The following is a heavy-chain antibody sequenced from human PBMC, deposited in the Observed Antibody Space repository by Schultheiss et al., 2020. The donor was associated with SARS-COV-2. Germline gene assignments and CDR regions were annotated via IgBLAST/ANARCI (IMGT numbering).Heavy chain of an antibody. V-gene: IGHV3-15*01. D-gene: IGHD3-9*01. CDR3: TTEYYDILTGLDY. Sequence: GGSLRLSCAASGFTFSNAWMSWVRQAPGKGLEWVGRIKSKTDGGTTDYAAPVKGRFTISRDDSKNTLYLQMNSLKTEDTAVYYCTTEYYDILTGLDYWGQGTLVTVSS. CDR2: IKSKTDGGTT. CDR1: GFTFSNAW. J-gene: IGHJ4*02.